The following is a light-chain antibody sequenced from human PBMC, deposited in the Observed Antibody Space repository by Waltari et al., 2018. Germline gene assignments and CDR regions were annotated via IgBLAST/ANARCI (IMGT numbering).Light chain of an antibody. CDR2: VNSDGSS. CDR1: SGHSNYA. CDR3: QTGGFGIWV. V-gene: IGLV4-69*01. J-gene: IGLJ3*02. Sequence: QLMLTQSPSASASLGASVKLTCTLSSGHSNYAIAWHQQQPEKGPRYLMKVNSDGSSIKGDGIPHRFSGSSSGAERYLTISSLQSEDEADYYCQTGGFGIWVFGGGTKLTVL.